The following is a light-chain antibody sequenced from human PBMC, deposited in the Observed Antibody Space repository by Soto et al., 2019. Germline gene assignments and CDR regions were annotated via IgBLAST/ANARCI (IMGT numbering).Light chain of an antibody. CDR2: EVD. Sequence: QSVLTQPASVSGSPGQSITISCTGPSSDVGTYNLVSWYQQHPGRAPKLIIYEVDSRTSGISDRFSGSKSGNTASLTISGLQPEDEADYYCSSFTNTNSLEDWVFGGGTQLTVL. CDR3: SSFTNTNSLEDWV. J-gene: IGLJ3*02. CDR1: SSDVGTYNL. V-gene: IGLV2-14*02.